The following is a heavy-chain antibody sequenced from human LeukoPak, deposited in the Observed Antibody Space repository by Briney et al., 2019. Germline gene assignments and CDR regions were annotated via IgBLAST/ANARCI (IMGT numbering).Heavy chain of an antibody. D-gene: IGHD5-18*01. CDR2: ISGSGGST. CDR1: GFTFSSYA. Sequence: PGGSLRLSCAASGFTFSSYAMGWVRQAPGKGVEWVSAISGSGGSTYYADSVKGRFTISRDNSKNTLYLQMNSLRAEDTAVYYCAKEPDIQLWRLYYFDYWGQGTLVTVSS. J-gene: IGHJ4*02. V-gene: IGHV3-23*01. CDR3: AKEPDIQLWRLYYFDY.